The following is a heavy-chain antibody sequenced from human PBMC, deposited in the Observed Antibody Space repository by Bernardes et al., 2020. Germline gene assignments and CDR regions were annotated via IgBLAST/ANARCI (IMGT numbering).Heavy chain of an antibody. D-gene: IGHD3-3*01. Sequence: GGSLRLSCAASGFTFSSYAMSWVRQAPGKGLEWVSLISGSGAHTYYADSVKGRFTISRDNSKNTLYLQMSSLRAEDTAVYYCAKVSSLEWLFDFDCWGQGTLVTVSS. CDR3: AKVSSLEWLFDFDC. CDR1: GFTFSSYA. CDR2: ISGSGAHT. J-gene: IGHJ4*02. V-gene: IGHV3-23*01.